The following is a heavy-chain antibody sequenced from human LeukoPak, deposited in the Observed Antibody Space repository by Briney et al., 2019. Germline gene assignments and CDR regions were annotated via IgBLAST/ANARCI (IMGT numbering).Heavy chain of an antibody. V-gene: IGHV1-18*01. CDR3: ARDSPWDIVVVPAAMPPFDY. J-gene: IGHJ4*02. CDR2: ISAYNGNT. D-gene: IGHD2-2*01. CDR1: GYTFTSYG. Sequence: ASVKVSCKASGYTFTSYGISWVRQAPGQGLEWMGWISAYNGNTNYAQKLQGRVTMTTDTSTSTAYMELRSLRSDDTAVYYYARDSPWDIVVVPAAMPPFDYWGQGTLVTVSS.